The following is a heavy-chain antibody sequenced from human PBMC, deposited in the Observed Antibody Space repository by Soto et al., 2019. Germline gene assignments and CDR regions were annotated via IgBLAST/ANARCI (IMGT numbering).Heavy chain of an antibody. CDR1: GYTFTSYD. Sequence: QVQLVQSGAEVKKPGLSVKVSCKGSGYTFTSYDTNWVRQATGQALAWMGWMNPNSGNTGYAQKVQGRVTMTRNTSMSTGYMELSSLRSEDTAVYYCARGTDSHYSYGMDVWGQGTTVTVSS. D-gene: IGHD2-15*01. V-gene: IGHV1-8*01. J-gene: IGHJ6*01. CDR3: ARGTDSHYSYGMDV. CDR2: MNPNSGNT.